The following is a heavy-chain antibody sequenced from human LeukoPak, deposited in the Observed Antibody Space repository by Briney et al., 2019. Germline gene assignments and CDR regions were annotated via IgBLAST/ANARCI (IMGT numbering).Heavy chain of an antibody. V-gene: IGHV3-7*03. D-gene: IGHD3-10*01. Sequence: PGGSLRLSCAASGFTFSNYWMSWIRQAPGKGLEWVANIKQDGSEKNYVDFVKGRFIISRDNAKNSLYLQANSLRAEDTAVYYCARDQPFGSYWGQGTLVTVSS. CDR2: IKQDGSEK. CDR1: GFTFSNYW. CDR3: ARDQPFGSY. J-gene: IGHJ4*02.